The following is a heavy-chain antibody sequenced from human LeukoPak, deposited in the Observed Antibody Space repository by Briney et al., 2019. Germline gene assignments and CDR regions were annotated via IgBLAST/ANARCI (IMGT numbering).Heavy chain of an antibody. CDR2: INPNSGGT. Sequence: EASVKVSCKASGGTFSSYAISWVRQAPGQGLEWMGWINPNSGGTNYAQKFQGRVTMTRDTSISTAYMELSRLRSDDTAVYYCARVGGYCSSTSCYVRWFDPWGQGTLVTVSS. CDR3: ARVGGYCSSTSCYVRWFDP. D-gene: IGHD2-2*01. V-gene: IGHV1-2*02. J-gene: IGHJ5*02. CDR1: GGTFSSYA.